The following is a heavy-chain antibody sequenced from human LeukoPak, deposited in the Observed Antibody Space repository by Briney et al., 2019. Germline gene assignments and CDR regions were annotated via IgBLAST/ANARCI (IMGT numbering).Heavy chain of an antibody. Sequence: PSETLSLTCSVSGDSITGYYWGWIRQPPGKGLEWIGSIYHSGSTYYNPSLKSRVTISVDTSKNQFSLKLSSVTAADTAVYYCARGGYYDYVWGSYRPIDYWGQGTLVTVSS. J-gene: IGHJ4*02. CDR2: IYHSGST. CDR1: GDSITGYY. CDR3: ARGGYYDYVWGSYRPIDY. V-gene: IGHV4-38-2*02. D-gene: IGHD3-16*02.